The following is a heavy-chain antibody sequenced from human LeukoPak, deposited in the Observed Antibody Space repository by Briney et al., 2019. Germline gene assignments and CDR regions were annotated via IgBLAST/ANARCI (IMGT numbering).Heavy chain of an antibody. V-gene: IGHV4-4*07. CDR2: IYTGGST. D-gene: IGHD3-9*01. CDR3: ARQDFDWLLPDYWYFDL. Sequence: PSETLSLTCTVSGGSISSYYWSWIRQPAGKGLEWIGRIYTGGSTNYNPSLKSRVTMSVDTSKNQFSLKLSSVTAADTAVYYCARQDFDWLLPDYWYFDLWGRGTLVTVSS. J-gene: IGHJ2*01. CDR1: GGSISSYY.